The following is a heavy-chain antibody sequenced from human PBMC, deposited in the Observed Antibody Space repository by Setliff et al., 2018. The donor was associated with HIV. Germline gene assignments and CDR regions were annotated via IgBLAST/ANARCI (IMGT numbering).Heavy chain of an antibody. CDR3: ARVQTMAVAGTQYYYMDV. D-gene: IGHD6-19*01. V-gene: IGHV1-18*01. Sequence: WASVKVSCKASGYTFVDDGITWVRQAPGQGLEWMGWIGAYNGDTKYAQKLQGRVTMTTDTSTSTAYMELRSLRSEDTAVYYCARVQTMAVAGTQYYYMDVWGKGTTVTVSS. J-gene: IGHJ6*03. CDR1: GYTFVDDG. CDR2: IGAYNGDT.